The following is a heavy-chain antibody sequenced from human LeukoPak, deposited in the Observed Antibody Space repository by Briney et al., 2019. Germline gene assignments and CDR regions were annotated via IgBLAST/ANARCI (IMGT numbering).Heavy chain of an antibody. CDR1: VFTFSSYA. CDR2: IRGSGDST. Sequence: GGSLRLSCAASVFTFSSYAMCWVRQAPGKGLEWVSTIRGSGDSTYYAESVKGRFTISRDNSKNTLYLQMNSLRAEDTAVYYCAKGGYSSSWRNYFDYWGQGTLVTVSS. D-gene: IGHD6-13*01. J-gene: IGHJ4*02. V-gene: IGHV3-23*01. CDR3: AKGGYSSSWRNYFDY.